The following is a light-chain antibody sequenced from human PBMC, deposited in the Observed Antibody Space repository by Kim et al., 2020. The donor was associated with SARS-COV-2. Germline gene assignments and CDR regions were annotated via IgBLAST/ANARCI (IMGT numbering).Light chain of an antibody. Sequence: EIVLTQSPATLSLSPGERATLSCRASQSVSSYLAWYQQKPGQAPRLLIYDASNRATGIPARFSGSGSGTDFTLTISSLEPEDFAVYSCQQRTNWPPSFGQGKRLEIK. CDR3: QQRTNWPPS. CDR1: QSVSSY. CDR2: DAS. J-gene: IGKJ5*01. V-gene: IGKV3-11*01.